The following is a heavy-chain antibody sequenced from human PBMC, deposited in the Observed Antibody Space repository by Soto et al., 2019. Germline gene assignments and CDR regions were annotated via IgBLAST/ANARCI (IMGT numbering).Heavy chain of an antibody. Sequence: ASVKVSCKASGYTFSRYYMHWVRQAPGQGLEWMGIINPSGGRTSYAQKFQGRVTFTADKSTSTAYMELSSLSFEDTAVYYCATGVGMAGFDYWGQGTLVTVSS. D-gene: IGHD6-19*01. CDR1: GYTFSRYY. CDR2: INPSGGRT. J-gene: IGHJ4*02. CDR3: ATGVGMAGFDY. V-gene: IGHV1-46*01.